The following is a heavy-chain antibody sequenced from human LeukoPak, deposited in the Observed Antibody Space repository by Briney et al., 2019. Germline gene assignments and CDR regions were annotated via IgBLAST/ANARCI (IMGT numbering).Heavy chain of an antibody. J-gene: IGHJ6*03. CDR2: ISAYNGNT. CDR1: GYTFTSYG. Sequence: ASVKVSCKASGYTFTSYGISWVRQAPGQGLEWMGWISAYNGNTNYAQKLQGRVTMTTDTFTSTAYMELRSLRSDDTAVYYCARGRYYDFWSGYSPRDYYMDVWGKGTTVTVSS. CDR3: ARGRYYDFWSGYSPRDYYMDV. V-gene: IGHV1-18*01. D-gene: IGHD3-3*01.